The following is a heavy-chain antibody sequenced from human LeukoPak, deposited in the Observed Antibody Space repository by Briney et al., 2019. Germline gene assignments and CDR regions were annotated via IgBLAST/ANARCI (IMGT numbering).Heavy chain of an antibody. J-gene: IGHJ4*02. CDR1: GFTFSSYG. CDR3: AKGGDVRSPFDY. CDR2: IRYDGSNR. D-gene: IGHD2-21*01. Sequence: GGSRRLSCAASGFTFSSYGMHWVRQAPGKGLEWVTFIRYDGSNRYYADSVKGRFTISRDNSQNTLYLQMNSPRAEDTAVYYCAKGGDVRSPFDYWGQGTLVTVSS. V-gene: IGHV3-30*02.